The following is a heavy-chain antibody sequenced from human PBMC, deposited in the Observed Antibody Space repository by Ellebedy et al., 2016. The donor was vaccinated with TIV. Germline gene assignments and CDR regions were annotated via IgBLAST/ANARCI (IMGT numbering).Heavy chain of an antibody. D-gene: IGHD6-13*01. V-gene: IGHV3-30-3*01. CDR3: ARESSSFAGRIAFDY. J-gene: IGHJ4*02. CDR2: ISYDGSNK. Sequence: GGSLRLSXAASGFTFSSYAMHWVRQAPGKGLEWVAVISYDGSNKYYADSVKGRFTISRDNSKNTLYLQMNSLRAEDTAVYYCARESSSFAGRIAFDYWGQGTLVTVSS. CDR1: GFTFSSYA.